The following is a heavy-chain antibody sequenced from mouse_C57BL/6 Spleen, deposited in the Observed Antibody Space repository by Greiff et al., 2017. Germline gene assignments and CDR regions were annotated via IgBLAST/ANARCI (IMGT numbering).Heavy chain of an antibody. CDR3: ARLDRYYFDY. J-gene: IGHJ2*01. Sequence: VKLMESGAELVKPGASVKISCKASGYAFSSYWMNWVKQRPGKGLEWIGQIYPGDGDTNYNGKFKGKATLTADKSSSTAYMQLSSLTSEDSAVYFCARLDRYYFDYWGQGTTLTVSS. CDR1: GYAFSSYW. V-gene: IGHV1-80*01. CDR2: IYPGDGDT.